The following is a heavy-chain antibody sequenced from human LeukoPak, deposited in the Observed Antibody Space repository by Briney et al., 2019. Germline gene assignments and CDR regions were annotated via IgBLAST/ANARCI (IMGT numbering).Heavy chain of an antibody. CDR3: AGRITMVRGAWVDY. V-gene: IGHV4-38-2*02. D-gene: IGHD3-10*01. CDR2: IYHSGST. Sequence: ASETLSLTFTVSGYSISSGYYWGWIRQPPGKGLEWIGSIYHSGSTYYNPSLKSRVTISVDTSKNQFSLKLSSVTAADTAVYYCAGRITMVRGAWVDYWGQGTLVTVSS. J-gene: IGHJ4*02. CDR1: GYSISSGYY.